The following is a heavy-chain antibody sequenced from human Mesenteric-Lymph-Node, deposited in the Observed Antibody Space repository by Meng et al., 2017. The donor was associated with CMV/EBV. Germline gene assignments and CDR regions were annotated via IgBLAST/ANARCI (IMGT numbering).Heavy chain of an antibody. V-gene: IGHV1-46*01. CDR3: ARRRRYFDWSFDY. CDR1: GYTFTSYC. J-gene: IGHJ4*02. CDR2: INPSGGST. D-gene: IGHD3-9*01. Sequence: CRASGYTFTSYCMHWVRQAPGQGLGWMGIINPSGGSTGYAQKFQGRVTMTRDTSTSTVYMELSSLRSEDTAVYYCARRRRYFDWSFDYWGQGTLVTSPQ.